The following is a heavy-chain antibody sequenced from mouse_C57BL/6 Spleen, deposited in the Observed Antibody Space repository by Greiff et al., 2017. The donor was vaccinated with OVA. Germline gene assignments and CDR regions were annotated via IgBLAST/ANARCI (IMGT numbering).Heavy chain of an antibody. D-gene: IGHD1-1*01. J-gene: IGHJ1*03. CDR1: GFTFSSYA. CDR3: ARDGSLYWYFDV. CDR2: ISDGGSYT. V-gene: IGHV5-4*01. Sequence: EVKLVESGGGLVKPGGSLKLSCAASGFTFSSYAMSWVRQTPEKRLEWVATISDGGSYTYYPDNVKGRFTISRDNAKNNLYLQMSHLKSEDTAMYYCARDGSLYWYFDVWGTGTTVTVSS.